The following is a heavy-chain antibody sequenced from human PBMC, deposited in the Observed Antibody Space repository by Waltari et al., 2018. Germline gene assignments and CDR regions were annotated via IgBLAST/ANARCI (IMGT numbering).Heavy chain of an antibody. V-gene: IGHV3-21*01. CDR3: TRVAYCGGDCSGDY. Sequence: EVQLVESGVGLVKTGGSMGLSCRPSGFPFSMSPMMWVRQAPGKGLEWVSSITSGGNFINYADAGKGRFTISRDNAKNSLYLQMSSLRAEDTAVYYCTRVAYCGGDCSGDYWGQGSLVTVSS. CDR2: ITSGGNFI. CDR1: GFPFSMSP. J-gene: IGHJ4*02. D-gene: IGHD2-21*02.